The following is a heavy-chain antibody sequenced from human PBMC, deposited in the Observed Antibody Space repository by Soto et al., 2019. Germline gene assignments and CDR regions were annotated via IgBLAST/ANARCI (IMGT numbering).Heavy chain of an antibody. CDR1: GYSFTSYW. CDR2: IDPSDSYT. CDR3: ARLQAAAGDNDLTLDY. Sequence: PGVSLKISCKASGYSFTSYWINWVRQMPGKGLEWRGRIDPSDSYTNYSPSFQGHVTISADKSISTAYLQWSSLKASDTAMYYCARLQAAAGDNDLTLDYWGLGTLVTVSS. J-gene: IGHJ4*02. V-gene: IGHV5-10-1*01. D-gene: IGHD6-13*01.